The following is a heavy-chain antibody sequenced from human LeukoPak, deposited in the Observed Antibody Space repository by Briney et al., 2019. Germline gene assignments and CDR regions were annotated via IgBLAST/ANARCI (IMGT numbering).Heavy chain of an antibody. CDR2: ISSSSSYM. CDR3: ARDEGWFGEY. J-gene: IGHJ4*02. CDR1: GFTFSSYS. D-gene: IGHD3-10*01. Sequence: GGSLRLSCAASGFTFSSYSMNWVRQAPGKGLEWVSSISSSSSYMYYADSVKGRFTISRDNAKNSLYLQMNSLRAEDTAVYYCARDEGWFGEYWGQGTLVTVSS. V-gene: IGHV3-21*01.